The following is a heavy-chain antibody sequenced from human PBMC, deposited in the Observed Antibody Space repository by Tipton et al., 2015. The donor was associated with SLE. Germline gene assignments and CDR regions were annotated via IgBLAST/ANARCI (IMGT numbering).Heavy chain of an antibody. D-gene: IGHD3-22*01. Sequence: GSLRLSCAASGFTFDDYGMSWVRQAPGKGLEWVSGINWNGGSTGYADSVKGRFTISRDNAKNSLYLQMNSLRAEDTALYYCARDREYYDSSGFFDYWGQGTLVTVSS. CDR3: ARDREYYDSSGFFDY. CDR2: INWNGGST. CDR1: GFTFDDYG. V-gene: IGHV3-20*04. J-gene: IGHJ4*02.